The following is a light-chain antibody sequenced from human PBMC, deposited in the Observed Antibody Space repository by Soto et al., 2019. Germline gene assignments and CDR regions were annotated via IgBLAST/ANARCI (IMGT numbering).Light chain of an antibody. V-gene: IGLV2-8*01. CDR2: EVS. CDR1: SSDVGGYNY. J-gene: IGLJ3*02. Sequence: QSALTQPASVSGSPGQSITLSCSGTSSDVGGYNYVSWYQQHPGKAPKLMIYEVSKRPSGVPDRFSGSKSGNRASLTVSGLQADDEADYYCSSSAGRSKRVFGGGTKLTVL. CDR3: SSSAGRSKRV.